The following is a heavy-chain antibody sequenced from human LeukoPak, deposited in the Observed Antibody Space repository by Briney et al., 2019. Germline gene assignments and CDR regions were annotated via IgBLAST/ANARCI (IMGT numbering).Heavy chain of an antibody. CDR3: ARGTDYGGNPGYFEE. CDR1: GYSFTSYW. CDR2: IYPGDSDT. V-gene: IGHV5-51*01. Sequence: GESHKFSCEGSGYSFTSYWIGWVPQMPGKGLEWMGIIYPGDSDTRYSPSFQGQVTISADKSISTAYLQWSSLKASDTAMYYCARGTDYGGNPGYFEEWGQGIPVTVSS. D-gene: IGHD4-23*01. J-gene: IGHJ4*02.